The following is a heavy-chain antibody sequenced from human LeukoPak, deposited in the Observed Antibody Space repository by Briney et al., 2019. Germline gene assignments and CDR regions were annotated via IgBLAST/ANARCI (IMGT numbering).Heavy chain of an antibody. J-gene: IGHJ4*02. V-gene: IGHV3-21*01. Sequence: GGSLILSCAASGFTFSSYSMNWVRQAPGKGLEWVSTISSSSSYIYYADSVKGRFTISRDNAKNSLYLQMNSLRAEDTAVYYCAVRRGIYYWGQGTLVTVSS. CDR1: GFTFSSYS. CDR3: AVRRGIYY. CDR2: ISSSSSYI.